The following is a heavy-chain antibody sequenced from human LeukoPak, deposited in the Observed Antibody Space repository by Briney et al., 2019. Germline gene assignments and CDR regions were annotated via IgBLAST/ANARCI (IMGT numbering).Heavy chain of an antibody. CDR3: ARELVALWAFDI. J-gene: IGHJ3*02. D-gene: IGHD2-21*01. Sequence: GGSLRLSCAASGFTVSSNYMSWVRQAPGKGLEWVSVIYSGGSTYYADSVKGRFTISRDNSKNTLYLQMNSLRAEGTAVYYCARELVALWAFDIWGQGTMVTVSS. CDR1: GFTVSSNY. V-gene: IGHV3-53*01. CDR2: IYSGGST.